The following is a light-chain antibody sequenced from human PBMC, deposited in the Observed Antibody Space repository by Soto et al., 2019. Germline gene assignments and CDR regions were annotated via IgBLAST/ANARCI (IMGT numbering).Light chain of an antibody. Sequence: EIVLTQSPATLSLSPGERATLSCRASQSVSSYLAWYQQQPGQAPRLLIYDTSNRATGIPARFSGSGSGPDITRTISSLEPEDFAVYYCRQRSKFPRTFGGGTKGES. V-gene: IGKV3-11*01. CDR3: RQRSKFPRT. CDR2: DTS. J-gene: IGKJ4*01. CDR1: QSVSSY.